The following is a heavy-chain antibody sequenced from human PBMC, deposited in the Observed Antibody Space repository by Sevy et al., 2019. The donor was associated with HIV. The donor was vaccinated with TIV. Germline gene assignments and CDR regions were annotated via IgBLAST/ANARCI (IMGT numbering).Heavy chain of an antibody. J-gene: IGHJ6*02. CDR3: ARFPYYYGSGSQVAVFRYGMDV. CDR2: INTNTGNP. D-gene: IGHD3-10*01. CDR1: GYTFTSYA. V-gene: IGHV7-4-1*02. Sequence: ASVTVSCKASGYTFTSYAMNWVRQAPGQGLEWMGWINTNTGNPTYAQGFTGRFVFSLDTSVSTAYLQISSLKAEDTAVYYCARFPYYYGSGSQVAVFRYGMDVWGQGTTVTVSS.